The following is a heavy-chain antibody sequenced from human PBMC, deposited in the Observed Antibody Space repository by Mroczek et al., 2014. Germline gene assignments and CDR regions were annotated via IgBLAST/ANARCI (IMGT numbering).Heavy chain of an antibody. CDR2: IHYSGST. CDR1: GASISSYY. V-gene: IGHV4-59*01. D-gene: IGHD4-11*01. J-gene: IGHJ5*02. CDR3: ARMPTTMTHGWFDP. Sequence: QVQLQESGPGLVKPSETLSLTCIVSGASISSYYWSWIRQPPGKGLEWIGYIHYSGSTNYNPSLKSRVTISVDTSKNHFQFSLNLTSVTAADTAVYYCARMPTTMTHGWFDPWGQGTLVTVSS.